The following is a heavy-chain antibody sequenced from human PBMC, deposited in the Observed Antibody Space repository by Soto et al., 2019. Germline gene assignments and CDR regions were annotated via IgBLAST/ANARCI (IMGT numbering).Heavy chain of an antibody. CDR1: GFTFSKFA. J-gene: IGHJ4*02. Sequence: VQLLESGGTSVRPGGSLRLSCAASGFTFSKFAMSWVRQAPGKGLEWVSTISGSADITFNADSVKGRFTTSRDNSKNTLVVQMDSLRVEDTAVYYCAKDIAAGQGYRIFDSWGQGTLVTVSS. CDR2: ISGSADIT. V-gene: IGHV3-23*01. D-gene: IGHD5-18*01. CDR3: AKDIAAGQGYRIFDS.